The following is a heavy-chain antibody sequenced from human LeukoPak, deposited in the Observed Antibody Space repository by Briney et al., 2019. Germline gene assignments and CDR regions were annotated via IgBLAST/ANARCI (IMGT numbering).Heavy chain of an antibody. CDR3: ARVLYTSGWCYLDY. CDR2: IKQDGSEK. CDR1: EFTFGSYW. Sequence: GGSLRLSCVASEFTFGSYWMSWVRQAPGKGLEWVANIKQDGSEKYYVDSVKGRFTISRDNAKNSLYVQMNSLRAEDTAVYYCARVLYTSGWCYLDYWGQGTLVTVSS. V-gene: IGHV3-7*03. D-gene: IGHD6-19*01. J-gene: IGHJ4*02.